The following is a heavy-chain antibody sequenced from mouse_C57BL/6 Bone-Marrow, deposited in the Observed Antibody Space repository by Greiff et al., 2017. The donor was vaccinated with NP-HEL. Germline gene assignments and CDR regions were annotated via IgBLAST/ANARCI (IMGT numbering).Heavy chain of an antibody. D-gene: IGHD6-5*01. Sequence: QVQLQQSGAELARPGASVKLSCKASGYTFTSYGISWVKQRTGQGLEWIGEIYPRSGNTYYNEKFKGKATLTADKSSSTAYIELRSLTSEDSAVYFCARRGAYQFFAYWGQGTLVTVSA. CDR2: IYPRSGNT. CDR3: ARRGAYQFFAY. V-gene: IGHV1-81*01. CDR1: GYTFTSYG. J-gene: IGHJ3*01.